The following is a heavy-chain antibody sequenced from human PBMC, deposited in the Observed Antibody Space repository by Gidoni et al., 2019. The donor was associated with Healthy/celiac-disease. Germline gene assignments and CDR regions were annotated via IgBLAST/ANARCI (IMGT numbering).Heavy chain of an antibody. CDR3: ARESRIVGATTAHAFDI. D-gene: IGHD1-26*01. CDR2: IGTAGDT. CDR1: GLAFSRYD. J-gene: IGHJ3*02. V-gene: IGHV3-13*01. Sequence: EVQLVESGGGLVQPGGSLRLPCAALGLAFSRYDMHWVRQATGKGLEWASAIGTAGDTYYPGSVKGRFTISRENAKNSLYLQMNSLRAGDTAVYYCARESRIVGATTAHAFDIWGQGTMVTVSS.